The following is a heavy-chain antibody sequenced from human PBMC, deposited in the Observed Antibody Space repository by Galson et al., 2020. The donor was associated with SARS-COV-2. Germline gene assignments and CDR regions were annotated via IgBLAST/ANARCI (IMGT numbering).Heavy chain of an antibody. CDR1: GFTVSGNY. Sequence: SCAASGFTVSGNYMSWVRQAPGKGLEWVSVIYSGDNTYYADSVKGRFTISRDKSTNTVYLRMNSLRVEDTAVYYCARPFSTIAVDAFDIWGQGTLVTVSS. J-gene: IGHJ3*02. D-gene: IGHD6-19*01. V-gene: IGHV3-53*01. CDR2: IYSGDNT. CDR3: ARPFSTIAVDAFDI.